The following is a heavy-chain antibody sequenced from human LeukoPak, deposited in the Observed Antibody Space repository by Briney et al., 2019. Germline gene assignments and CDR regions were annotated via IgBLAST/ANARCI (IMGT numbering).Heavy chain of an antibody. CDR3: ARLAAPDAFDI. D-gene: IGHD6-13*01. CDR2: LSSGSDSI. V-gene: IGHV3-48*04. Sequence: GGSLRLSCEASGFTFSSYAMNWVRQAPGKGLEWISYLSSGSDSIFYADSVKGRFTISRDNAKNSLYLQMNSLRAEDTAVYYCARLAAPDAFDIWGQGTMVTVSS. J-gene: IGHJ3*02. CDR1: GFTFSSYA.